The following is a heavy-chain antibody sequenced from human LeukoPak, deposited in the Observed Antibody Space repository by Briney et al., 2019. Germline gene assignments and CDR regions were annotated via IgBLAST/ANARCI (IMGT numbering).Heavy chain of an antibody. V-gene: IGHV1-18*01. Sequence: ASVKVSCKASGYTFTSYGISWVRQAPGQGLEWMGWISPYSGYTSYAQNFQGRVTMTTDASTSTAYMELRSLRSDDTAVYYCVREVTMVRGVITFYHYNGMDVWGQGTAVTVSS. CDR2: ISPYSGYT. CDR3: VREVTMVRGVITFYHYNGMDV. CDR1: GYTFTSYG. D-gene: IGHD3-10*01. J-gene: IGHJ6*02.